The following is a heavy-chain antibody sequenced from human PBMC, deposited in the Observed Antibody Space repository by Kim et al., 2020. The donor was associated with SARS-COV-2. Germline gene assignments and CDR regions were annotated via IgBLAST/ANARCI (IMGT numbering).Heavy chain of an antibody. CDR1: GDSIISGDSY. CDR2: IYYSGST. V-gene: IGHV4-30-4*08. D-gene: IGHD3-9*01. CDR3: ARSLYSDIVTGLGWFD. Sequence: SETLSLTCTVSGDSIISGDSYWTWVRQPPGRGLEWIGYIYYSGSTYYNPSLKSRVTISVDTSNNLFSLKLTSVTAAATAVYFCARSLYSDIVTGLGWFD. J-gene: IGHJ5*01.